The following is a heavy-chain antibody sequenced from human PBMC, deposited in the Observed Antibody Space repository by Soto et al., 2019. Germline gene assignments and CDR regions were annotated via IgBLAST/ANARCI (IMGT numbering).Heavy chain of an antibody. CDR1: GFTFSSYA. D-gene: IGHD2-2*01. CDR2: ISGSGGST. V-gene: IGHV3-23*01. J-gene: IGHJ4*02. CDR3: AKVVVVVPAAHFEY. Sequence: PGGSLRLSCAASGFTFSSYAMSWVRQAPGKGLEWVSAISGSGGSTYYADSMKGRFTISRDNSKNTQYLQMNSLRAEDTDVYYCAKVVVVVPAAHFEYWGQGTLVTVSS.